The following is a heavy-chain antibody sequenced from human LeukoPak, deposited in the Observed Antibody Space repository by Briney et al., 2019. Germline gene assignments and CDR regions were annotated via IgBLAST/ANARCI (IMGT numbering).Heavy chain of an antibody. Sequence: GGSLRLSCAGSGFIFNNYAMHWVRQPPGKGLEWVSGISWNSGSIDYADSVKGRFTISRDNAKTSLYLQMNSLRVEDTAFYYCAKDNRRHYTSGPNPDSLHWGQGALVTVSS. V-gene: IGHV3-9*01. J-gene: IGHJ4*02. CDR3: AKDNRRHYTSGPNPDSLH. D-gene: IGHD6-19*01. CDR1: GFIFNNYA. CDR2: ISWNSGSI.